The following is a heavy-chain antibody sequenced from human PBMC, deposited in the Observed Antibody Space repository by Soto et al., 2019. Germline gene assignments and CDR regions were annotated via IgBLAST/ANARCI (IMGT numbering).Heavy chain of an antibody. J-gene: IGHJ4*02. D-gene: IGHD2-15*01. CDR2: INSDGGFT. CDR1: EFTLSSSW. V-gene: IGHV3-74*02. Sequence: EVQLLESGGGLVQPGGSLRLSCAASEFTLSSSWMHWVRQSPGKGLMWVSRINSDGGFTNYADSVKGRFTTSRDNAKNMLYLQMNSLRVEDTALYYCVTGWSEYWGQGTLVTVSS. CDR3: VTGWSEY.